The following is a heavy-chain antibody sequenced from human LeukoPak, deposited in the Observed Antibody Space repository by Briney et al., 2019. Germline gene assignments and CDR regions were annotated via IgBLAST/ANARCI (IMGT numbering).Heavy chain of an antibody. J-gene: IGHJ6*03. V-gene: IGHV3-23*01. CDR1: GFTFSSYA. CDR3: ARGVSERVPFSVRYYYYMDV. CDR2: ISGSGGST. Sequence: GGSLRLSCAASGFTFSSYAMSWVRQAPGKGLEWVSAISGSGGSTYYADSVKGRFTISRDNSKNTLYLQMNSLRAEDTAVYYCARGVSERVPFSVRYYYYMDVWGKGTTVTVSS. D-gene: IGHD3-10*02.